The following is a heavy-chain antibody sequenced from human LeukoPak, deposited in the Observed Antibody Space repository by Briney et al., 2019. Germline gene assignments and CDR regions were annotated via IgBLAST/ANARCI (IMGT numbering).Heavy chain of an antibody. V-gene: IGHV3-21*01. D-gene: IGHD6-19*01. J-gene: IGHJ4*02. CDR3: ATDGQSSGWYGFGY. CDR2: ITSPVGHI. CDR1: GFKFSTYS. Sequence: GGSLRLSCVASGFKFSTYSMNWVRQAPGKGLEWVASITSPVGHIYYADSLKGRITISRDNAETSLYLQMSSLRAEDTAVYYCATDGQSSGWYGFGYWGQGTLVTVSS.